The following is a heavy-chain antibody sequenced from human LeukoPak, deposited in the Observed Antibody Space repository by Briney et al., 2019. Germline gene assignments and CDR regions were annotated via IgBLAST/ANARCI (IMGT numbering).Heavy chain of an antibody. V-gene: IGHV3-23*01. CDR1: GFTFSNYA. CDR2: ISNNDGGGKT. J-gene: IGHJ5*02. CDR3: AKGNRWEPPLAS. D-gene: IGHD1-26*01. Sequence: GGSVRLSCAASGFTFSNYAMSWVRQAPGKGLDWVSAISNNDGGGKTYYTDSVKGRFTISRDNSKNTLSLQMNSLRVEDTAVYYCAKGNRWEPPLASWGQGTLVTVSS.